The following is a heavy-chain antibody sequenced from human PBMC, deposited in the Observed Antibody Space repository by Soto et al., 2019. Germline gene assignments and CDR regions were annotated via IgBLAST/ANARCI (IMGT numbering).Heavy chain of an antibody. Sequence: GSLRLSCAASGFTFSSYAMSWVRQAPGKGLEWVSAISGSGGSTYYTDSVKGRFTISRDNSKNTLYLQMNSLRAEDTAVYYCAKGYISGWYSHYDAFDICGQGIILTVS. CDR3: AKGYISGWYSHYDAFDI. J-gene: IGHJ3*02. D-gene: IGHD6-19*01. V-gene: IGHV3-23*01. CDR1: GFTFSSYA. CDR2: ISGSGGST.